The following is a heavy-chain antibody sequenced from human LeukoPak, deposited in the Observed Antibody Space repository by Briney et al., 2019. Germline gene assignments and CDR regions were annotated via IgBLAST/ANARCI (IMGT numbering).Heavy chain of an antibody. V-gene: IGHV1-18*01. Sequence: EASVKVSCKASGYTFTSYGISWVRQAPGQGLEWMGWISAYNGNTNYAQKLQGRVTMTEDTSTDTAYMELSSLRSEDTAVYYCATVGEQPTTVTTGREFDYWGQGTLVTVSS. CDR1: GYTFTSYG. J-gene: IGHJ4*02. CDR2: ISAYNGNT. CDR3: ATVGEQPTTVTTGREFDY. D-gene: IGHD4-17*01.